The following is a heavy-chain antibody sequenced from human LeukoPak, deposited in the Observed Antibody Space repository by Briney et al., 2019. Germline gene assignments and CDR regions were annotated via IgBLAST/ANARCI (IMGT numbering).Heavy chain of an antibody. CDR1: GYTFTSYY. V-gene: IGHV1-18*04. CDR2: ISAYNGNT. J-gene: IGHJ3*02. Sequence: ASVKVSCKASGYTFTSYYMHWVRQAPGQGLEWMGWISAYNGNTNYAQKLQGRVTMTTDTSTSTAYMELRSLRSDDTAVYYCARNPRTTYYDFWSGYDNHDAFDIWGQGTMVTVSS. CDR3: ARNPRTTYYDFWSGYDNHDAFDI. D-gene: IGHD3-3*01.